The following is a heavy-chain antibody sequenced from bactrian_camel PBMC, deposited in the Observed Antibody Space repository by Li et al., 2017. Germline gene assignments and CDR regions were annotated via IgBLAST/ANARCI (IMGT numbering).Heavy chain of an antibody. J-gene: IGHJ4*01. CDR2: IARDGST. CDR3: AAAYCWAQTYNY. D-gene: IGHD3*01. CDR1: QSAYSSYC. Sequence: VQLVESGGGSVQAGGSLTLSCAASQSAYSSYCMGWFRHAPGEERADVAVIARDGSTSYVNSVMGRFTISQDNAKNTLYLQMNSLKPEDTAMYYCAAAYCWAQTYNYWGQGTQVTVS. V-gene: IGHV3S53*01.